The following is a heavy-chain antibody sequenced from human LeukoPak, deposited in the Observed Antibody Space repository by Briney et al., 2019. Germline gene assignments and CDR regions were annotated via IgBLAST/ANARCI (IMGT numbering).Heavy chain of an antibody. CDR2: IWYAESST. CDR1: GFTFSSYG. CDR3: ARDGSFGRDV. J-gene: IGHJ6*02. V-gene: IGHV3-33*08. D-gene: IGHD6-19*01. Sequence: GGSLRLSCAASGFTFSSYGIHWVRQAPGKGLEWVAVIWYAESSTYYTDSVKGRFTISRDNSKKTVYLQMNSLRVEDTGVYYCARDGSFGRDVWGQGTTVTVSS.